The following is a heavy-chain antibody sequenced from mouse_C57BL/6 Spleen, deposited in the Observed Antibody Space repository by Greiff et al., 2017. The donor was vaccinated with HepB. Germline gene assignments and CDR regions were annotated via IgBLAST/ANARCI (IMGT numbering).Heavy chain of an antibody. CDR2: ISDGGSYT. CDR1: GFTFSSYA. Sequence: DVQLVESGGGLVKPGGSLKLSCAASGFTFSSYAMSWVRQTPEKRLEWVATISDGGSYTYYPDNVKGRFTISRDNAKNNLYLQMSHLKSEDTAMYYCARADIYYDYDDGYFDVWGTGTTVTVSS. CDR3: ARADIYYDYDDGYFDV. J-gene: IGHJ1*03. V-gene: IGHV5-4*01. D-gene: IGHD2-4*01.